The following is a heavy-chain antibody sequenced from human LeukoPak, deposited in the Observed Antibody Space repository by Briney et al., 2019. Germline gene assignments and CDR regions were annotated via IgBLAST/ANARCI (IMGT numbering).Heavy chain of an antibody. CDR1: NGSIRSSSYY. V-gene: IGHV4-39*07. J-gene: IGHJ4*02. CDR3: ARLSTVTTSFDY. CDR2: IYYSGTT. Sequence: SETLSLTCSVSNGSIRSSSYYWGWIRQPPGKGLEWIGSIYYSGTTHYNPSLKSRVTMSVDTSKNQFSLKLSSVTAADTAVYYCARLSTVTTSFDYWGQGTLVTVSS. D-gene: IGHD4-17*01.